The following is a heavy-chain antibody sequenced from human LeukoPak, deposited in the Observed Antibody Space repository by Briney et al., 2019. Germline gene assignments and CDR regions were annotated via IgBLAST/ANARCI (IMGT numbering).Heavy chain of an antibody. CDR3: AKDSSSDLIFDY. Sequence: PGGSLRLSCAASGFTFSSYAMSWVRQAPGKGLECVSAISCSGGSTYYADSVKGRFTISRDNSKNTLYLQMNSLRAEDTAVYYCAKDSSSDLIFDYWGQGTLVTVSS. V-gene: IGHV3-23*01. J-gene: IGHJ4*02. CDR1: GFTFSSYA. CDR2: ISCSGGST. D-gene: IGHD6-6*01.